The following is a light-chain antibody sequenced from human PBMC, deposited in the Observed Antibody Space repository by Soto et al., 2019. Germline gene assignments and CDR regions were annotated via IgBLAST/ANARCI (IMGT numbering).Light chain of an antibody. CDR3: QQYNKWPGT. CDR1: QSISSW. Sequence: DIQMTQSPSTLSASVGDRVTITCRASQSISSWLAWYQQKPGKAPKLLIYGASTRATGIPARFSGSGSGTEFTLTISSLQSEDSAVYYCQQYNKWPGTFGQGTKLEIK. CDR2: GAS. V-gene: IGKV1-5*01. J-gene: IGKJ2*01.